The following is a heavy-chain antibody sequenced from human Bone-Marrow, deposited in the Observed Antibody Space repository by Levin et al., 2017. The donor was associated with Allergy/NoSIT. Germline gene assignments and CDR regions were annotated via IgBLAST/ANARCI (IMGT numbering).Heavy chain of an antibody. CDR1: GFTFNSYA. CDR3: AKYVLKVPTAGFDY. J-gene: IGHJ4*02. V-gene: IGHV3-23*01. Sequence: PGGSLRLSCAASGFTFNSYAMTWVRQAPGKGLEWVSAITSTGDRTHYADSVKGRFTISRDNSKKTLYMQMNSLRADDTAVYYCAKYVLKVPTAGFDYWGQGTLVTVSS. D-gene: IGHD6-13*01. CDR2: ITSTGDRT.